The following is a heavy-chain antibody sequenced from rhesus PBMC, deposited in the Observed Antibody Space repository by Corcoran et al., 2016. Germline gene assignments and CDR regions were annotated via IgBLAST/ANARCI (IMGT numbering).Heavy chain of an antibody. J-gene: IGHJ4*01. CDR1: GGSISSSY. CDR2: SYGSGSST. CDR3: ARDGYSGSYLQGDY. Sequence: QLQLQESGPGLVKPSETLSVTCAVSGGSISSSYWSWIRQAPGKGLEWIGYSYGSGSSTNYNPPLKSRVTLSVDTSKNQLSLKRSSVTAADTAVYYCARDGYSGSYLQGDYWGQGVLVTVSS. D-gene: IGHD3-16*01. V-gene: IGHV4-169*02.